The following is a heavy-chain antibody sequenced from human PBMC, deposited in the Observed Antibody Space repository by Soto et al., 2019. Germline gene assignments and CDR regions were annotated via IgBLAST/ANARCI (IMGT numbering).Heavy chain of an antibody. CDR3: AKYATRTSGWFYMDF. V-gene: IGHV3-23*01. J-gene: IGHJ4*02. CDR1: GFTFNRFY. CDR2: ISNSGTRT. D-gene: IGHD6-19*01. Sequence: GGSLRLSCAAPGFTFNRFYIAWVRQAPGKGLEWVSAISNSGTRTYYADSVKGLFTLSRDKSRNTMHLQMSSMRAEDTAIYYCAKYATRTSGWFYMDFWGQGALVTVSS.